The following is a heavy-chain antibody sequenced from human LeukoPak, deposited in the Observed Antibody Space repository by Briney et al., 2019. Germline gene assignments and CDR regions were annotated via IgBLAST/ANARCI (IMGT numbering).Heavy chain of an antibody. CDR3: ARMLADTAMVNWFDP. V-gene: IGHV4-59*01. CDR1: DDSISNDY. CDR2: IFYSGNT. D-gene: IGHD5-18*01. J-gene: IGHJ5*02. Sequence: PSETLSLTCTVSDDSISNDYWSWIRQPPGKGLEWIGYIFYSGNTNYNPSLKGRLTISLDTSKKQLSLKLSSVTAADTAVYYCARMLADTAMVNWFDPWGQGTLVTVSS.